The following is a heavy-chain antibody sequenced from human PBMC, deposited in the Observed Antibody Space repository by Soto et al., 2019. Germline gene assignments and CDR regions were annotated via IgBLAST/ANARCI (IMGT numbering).Heavy chain of an antibody. J-gene: IGHJ4*02. CDR3: ARLAVGSSLDY. CDR1: GGSISSSSYY. CDR2: IYYSGST. D-gene: IGHD6-13*01. Sequence: QLQLQESGPGLVKPSETLSLTCTVSGGSISSSSYYWGWIRQPPGKGLGWIGGIYYSGSTYYNPSLMSRVTISVDTSKNQFSLKLSSVTAADTAVYYCARLAVGSSLDYWGQGTLVTVSS. V-gene: IGHV4-39*01.